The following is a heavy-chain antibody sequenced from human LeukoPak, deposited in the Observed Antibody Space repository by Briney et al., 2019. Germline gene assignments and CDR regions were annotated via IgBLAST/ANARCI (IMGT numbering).Heavy chain of an antibody. V-gene: IGHV3-23*01. D-gene: IGHD6-13*01. CDR2: ISGSGGTT. CDR3: ARDEYWLQQLDV. Sequence: PGGSLRLSCAASGFTFSSYAMSWVRQAPGKGLEWVSAISGSGGTTYYADSVKGRFTISRDNSKNTLYLQMNSLGAEDTAVYYCARDEYWLQQLDVWGKGTTVTVSS. CDR1: GFTFSSYA. J-gene: IGHJ6*04.